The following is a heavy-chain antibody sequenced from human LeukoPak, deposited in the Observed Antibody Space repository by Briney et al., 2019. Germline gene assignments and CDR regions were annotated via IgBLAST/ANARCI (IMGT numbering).Heavy chain of an antibody. Sequence: PGRSLRLSCAASGFTFSSYSMNWVRQAPGKGLEWVSYISSSSSTIYYADSVKGRFTISRDNAKNSLYLQMNSLRDEDTAVYYCAREGSSLPGIAVAGDYWGQGTLVTVSS. CDR1: GFTFSSYS. CDR2: ISSSSSTI. V-gene: IGHV3-48*02. J-gene: IGHJ4*02. CDR3: AREGSSLPGIAVAGDY. D-gene: IGHD6-19*01.